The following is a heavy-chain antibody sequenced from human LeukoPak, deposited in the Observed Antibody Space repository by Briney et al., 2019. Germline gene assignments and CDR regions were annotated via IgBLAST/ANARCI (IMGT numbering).Heavy chain of an antibody. J-gene: IGHJ4*02. V-gene: IGHV4-4*07. CDR2: IYTSGST. D-gene: IGHD3-22*01. CDR1: GGSISSYY. CDR3: ATGSGSSGYYFGKYYFDY. Sequence: KSSETLSLTCTVSGGSISSYYWSWHRQPAGKGLEWIGRIYTSGSTNYNPSLKSRVTMSVDTSKNQFSLKLSSVTAADTAVYYCATGSGSSGYYFGKYYFDYWGQGTLVTVSS.